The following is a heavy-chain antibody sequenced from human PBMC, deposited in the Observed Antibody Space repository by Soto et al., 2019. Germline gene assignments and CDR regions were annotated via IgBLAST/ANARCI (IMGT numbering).Heavy chain of an antibody. CDR2: IIPIFGTA. D-gene: IGHD4-17*01. CDR3: ASSPRYGDYVGWYFDL. J-gene: IGHJ2*01. Sequence: QVQLVQSGAEVKKPGSSVKVSCTASGGTFSSYAISWVRQAPGQGLEWMGGIIPIFGTANYAQKFQGRVTITADESTSTAYMELSSLRSEDTAVYYCASSPRYGDYVGWYFDLWGRGTLVTVSS. CDR1: GGTFSSYA. V-gene: IGHV1-69*01.